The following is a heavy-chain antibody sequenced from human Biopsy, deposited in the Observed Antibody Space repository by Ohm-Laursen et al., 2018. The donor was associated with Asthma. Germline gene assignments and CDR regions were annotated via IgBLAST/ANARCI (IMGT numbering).Heavy chain of an antibody. CDR2: INSVFGTT. J-gene: IGHJ4*02. D-gene: IGHD2-2*01. CDR1: GGTFNTYV. V-gene: IGHV1-69*01. Sequence: SSVKVSCKPLGGTFNTYVIGWVRQAPGQGLEWMGGINSVFGTTTYPQKFQDRVTITADDSTSTVYMELSSLRSEDTAVYYGDQKAGSCISRTCYSLDFWGQGTLVTASS. CDR3: DQKAGSCISRTCYSLDF.